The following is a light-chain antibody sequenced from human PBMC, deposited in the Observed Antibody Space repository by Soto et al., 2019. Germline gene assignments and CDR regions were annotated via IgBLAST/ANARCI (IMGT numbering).Light chain of an antibody. V-gene: IGLV1-44*01. CDR2: NNK. J-gene: IGLJ1*01. CDR3: AAWDDSLNGLYV. Sequence: QSVLTQQPSASGTPGQRVTISNSGSNSNNGRGSVNWYQQRTGTAPKLLFYNNKQLPSGVPDRFSGSKSGTSASLAISGLQSEDEADYYCAAWDDSLNGLYVFGSGTKVTVL. CDR1: NSNNGRGS.